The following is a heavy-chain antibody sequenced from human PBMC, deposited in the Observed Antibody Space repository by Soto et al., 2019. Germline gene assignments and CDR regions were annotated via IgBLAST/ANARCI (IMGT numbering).Heavy chain of an antibody. V-gene: IGHV3-23*01. CDR2: VSGSGGST. D-gene: IGHD4-17*01. CDR3: ARAYGGNPALFDP. CDR1: GFTFSSYA. Sequence: GGSLRLSCAASGFTFSSYAMSWVRQAPGKGLEWISAVSGSGGSTYYADSVKGRFTISRDNSKDTLYLQMNNLRAEDTAVYYCARAYGGNPALFDPWGQGTLVTVSS. J-gene: IGHJ5*02.